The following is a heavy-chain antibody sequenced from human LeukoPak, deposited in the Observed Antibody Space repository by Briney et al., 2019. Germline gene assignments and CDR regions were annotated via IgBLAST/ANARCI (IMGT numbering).Heavy chain of an antibody. D-gene: IGHD5-18*01. CDR1: GNTFTRND. Sequence: GSLNLGCKASGNTFTRNDMRWVRQYTGQGLEWMGWINPNSGGTNYAQKFQGRVTMTRDTSISTAYMELSRLRSDDTAVYYCARGYGFDYWGQGTLVIVSS. CDR2: INPNSGGT. V-gene: IGHV1-2*02. J-gene: IGHJ4*02. CDR3: ARGYGFDY.